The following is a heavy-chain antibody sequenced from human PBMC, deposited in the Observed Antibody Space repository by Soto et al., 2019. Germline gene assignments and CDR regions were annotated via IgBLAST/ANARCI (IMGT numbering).Heavy chain of an antibody. J-gene: IGHJ6*02. CDR1: GGSISSSSYY. Sequence: PSETLSLTCTVSGGSISSSSYYWGWIRQPPGKGLEWFGSIYYSGSTYYNPSLKSRVTISVDTSKNQFSLKLSSVTAADTAVYYCDSRYYDFWSGYYPHGMDVWGQGTTVTVSS. D-gene: IGHD3-3*01. CDR2: IYYSGST. V-gene: IGHV4-39*01. CDR3: DSRYYDFWSGYYPHGMDV.